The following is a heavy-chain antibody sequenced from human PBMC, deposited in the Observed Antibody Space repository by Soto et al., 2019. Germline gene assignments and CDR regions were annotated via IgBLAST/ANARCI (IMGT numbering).Heavy chain of an antibody. D-gene: IGHD6-13*01. CDR3: TTGSAAAGTNY. Sequence: WGSLRFSCVSSVFTFNAAWMSWVRQAPGKGLEWVGRIKSKTDGGTTDFAAPVKGRFTISRDDSKNTVYLQMNSLKIEDTAVYYCTTGSAAAGTNYWGQGTLVTVSS. CDR2: IKSKTDGGTT. CDR1: VFTFNAAW. V-gene: IGHV3-15*01. J-gene: IGHJ4*02.